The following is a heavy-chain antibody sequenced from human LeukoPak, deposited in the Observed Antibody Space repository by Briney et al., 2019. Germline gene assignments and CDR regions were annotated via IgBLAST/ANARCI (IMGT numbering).Heavy chain of an antibody. CDR2: ISSSGSTI. D-gene: IGHD5-12*01. Sequence: GGSLRLSCAASGFTFSDYYMSWIRQAPGKGLEWVSYISSSGSTIYYADSVKGRFTISRDNAENSLYLQMNSLRAEDTAVYYCARDPLLRFSHSFDYWGQGTLVTVSS. CDR1: GFTFSDYY. V-gene: IGHV3-11*01. CDR3: ARDPLLRFSHSFDY. J-gene: IGHJ4*02.